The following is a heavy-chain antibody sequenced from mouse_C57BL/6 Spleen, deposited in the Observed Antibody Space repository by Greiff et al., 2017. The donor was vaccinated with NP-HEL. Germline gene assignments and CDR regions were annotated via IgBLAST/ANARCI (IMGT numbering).Heavy chain of an antibody. CDR3: TTGGFSFAY. CDR2: IDPENGDT. CDR1: GFNIKDDY. V-gene: IGHV14-4*01. Sequence: VQLKESGAELVRPGASVKLSCTASGFNIKDDYMHWVKQRPEQGLEWIGWIDPENGDTESASQFQGKATITADTSANTAYLQLSSLTSEDTAVYYCTTGGFSFAYWGQGTLVTVSA. J-gene: IGHJ3*01.